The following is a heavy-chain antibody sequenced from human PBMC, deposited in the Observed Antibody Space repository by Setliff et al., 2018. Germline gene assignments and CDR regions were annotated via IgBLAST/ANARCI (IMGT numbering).Heavy chain of an antibody. CDR2: INHSGGST. CDR3: ARVIVGGGNTPFDL. J-gene: IGHJ4*02. D-gene: IGHD2-21*01. V-gene: IGHV3-23*01. CDR1: GFTFNRFA. Sequence: PGGSLRLSCAASGFTFNRFAMSWVRQTPGKGLEWVSAINHSGGSTYYADPVKGRFTVSRDNAKNTLYLQMNRLRAEDTAVYYCARVIVGGGNTPFDLWGQGTLVTVSS.